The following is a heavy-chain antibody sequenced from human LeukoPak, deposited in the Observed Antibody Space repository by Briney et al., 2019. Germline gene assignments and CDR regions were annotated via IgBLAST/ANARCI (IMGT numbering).Heavy chain of an antibody. Sequence: GGSLRLSCAASGIIFSNYWMHWVRQAPGKGLVWVSRINRDGSSTSYADSVKGRFTISRDNAKNTLYLQMNRLRGEDTAVYYCARGGGYSYGSFDYWGQGTLVTVSS. CDR2: INRDGSST. CDR1: GIIFSNYW. CDR3: ARGGGYSYGSFDY. D-gene: IGHD5-18*01. V-gene: IGHV3-74*01. J-gene: IGHJ4*02.